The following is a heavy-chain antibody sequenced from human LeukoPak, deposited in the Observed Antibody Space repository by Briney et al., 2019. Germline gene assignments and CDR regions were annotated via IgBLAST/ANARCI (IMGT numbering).Heavy chain of an antibody. CDR2: ISAYNGNT. J-gene: IGHJ6*02. CDR3: ARVLVQTRKRYSDSSGYYLRFDYYGMDV. CDR1: GYTFTSYG. D-gene: IGHD3-22*01. Sequence: APVKVSCKASGYTFTSYGISWVRQAPGQGLEWMGWISAYNGNTNYAQKLQGRVTMTTDTSTSTAYMELRSLRSDDTAMYYCARVLVQTRKRYSDSSGYYLRFDYYGMDVWGQGTTVTVSS. V-gene: IGHV1-18*01.